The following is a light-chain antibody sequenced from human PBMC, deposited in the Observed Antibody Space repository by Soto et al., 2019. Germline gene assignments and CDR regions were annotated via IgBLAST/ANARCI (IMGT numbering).Light chain of an antibody. V-gene: IGLV2-14*01. CDR2: EVS. CDR1: SSDVGGYNY. Sequence: QSALTQPASVSGSPGQSITISCTGTSSDVGGYNYVSWYQQHPGKAPKLMIYEVSNRPSGVSNRSSGYKSGNTASLTISGLPAEDEADYYCSSYTSSSPRVFGGGTKLTVL. J-gene: IGLJ3*02. CDR3: SSYTSSSPRV.